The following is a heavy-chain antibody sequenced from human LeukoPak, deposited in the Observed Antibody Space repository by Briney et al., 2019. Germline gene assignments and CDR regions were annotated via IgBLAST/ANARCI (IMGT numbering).Heavy chain of an antibody. J-gene: IGHJ3*02. V-gene: IGHV4-59*08. Sequence: SETLSLTCTVSGGSISSYYWSWIRQPPGKGLEWIGYIYYSGSTNYNPSLKSRVTISVDTSKNQFSLKLSSVTAADTAVYYCARSLPSGAFDIWGQGTMVTVSS. CDR1: GGSISSYY. CDR3: ARSLPSGAFDI. CDR2: IYYSGST.